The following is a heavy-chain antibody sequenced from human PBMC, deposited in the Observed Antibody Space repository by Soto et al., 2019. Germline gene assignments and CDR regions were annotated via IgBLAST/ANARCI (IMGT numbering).Heavy chain of an antibody. CDR1: GYRFTSYG. V-gene: IGHV1-18*01. J-gene: IGHJ6*04. CDR2: ISAYNGNT. CDR3: ASLWSGYNRRGNYGMAV. Sequence: ASVKVSCKASGYRFTSYGISWVRQAPGQGLEWMGWISAYNGNTNYAKKLQGRVTMTTDTSTSTAYMEMRSLRSDDTAVYYCASLWSGYNRRGNYGMAVWGKGNPVTVS. D-gene: IGHD3-3*01.